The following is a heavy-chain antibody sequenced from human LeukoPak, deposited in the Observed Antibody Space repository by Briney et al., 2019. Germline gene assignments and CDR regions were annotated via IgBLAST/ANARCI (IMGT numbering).Heavy chain of an antibody. J-gene: IGHJ4*02. V-gene: IGHV3-48*01. CDR1: GFTFSSYS. Sequence: GGSLRLSCAASGFTFSSYSMNWVRQAPGKGLEWGSYISGSSSTIYYADSVKGRFTISRDNGENTLYLQMNSLRAEDTAVYYCARGSTYYDSSGHVPFDYWGQGTLVTVSS. CDR3: ARGSTYYDSSGHVPFDY. CDR2: ISGSSSTI. D-gene: IGHD3-22*01.